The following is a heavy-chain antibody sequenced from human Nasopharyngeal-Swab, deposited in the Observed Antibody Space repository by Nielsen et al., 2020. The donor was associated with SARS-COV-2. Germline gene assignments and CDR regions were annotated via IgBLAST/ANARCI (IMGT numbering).Heavy chain of an antibody. J-gene: IGHJ6*02. Sequence: RQAPGKGLEWIGEINHSGSTNYNPSLKSRVTISVDTSKNQFSLKLSSVTAADTAVYYCARVRSGWQTYYYYGMDVWGQRTTVTVSS. D-gene: IGHD6-19*01. CDR3: ARVRSGWQTYYYYGMDV. CDR2: INHSGST. V-gene: IGHV4-34*01.